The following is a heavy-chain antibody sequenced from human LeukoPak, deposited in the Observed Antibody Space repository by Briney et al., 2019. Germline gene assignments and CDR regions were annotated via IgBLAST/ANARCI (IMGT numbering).Heavy chain of an antibody. Sequence: ASVKVSCKASGYTFTGYYMHWVRQAPGQGLEWMGRINPNSGGTNYAQKFQGRVTMTRDTSISTAYMELSRLRSDDTAVYYCASCRHLYGDYTLGDYWGQGTLVTVSS. CDR2: INPNSGGT. V-gene: IGHV1-2*06. J-gene: IGHJ4*02. CDR3: ASCRHLYGDYTLGDY. D-gene: IGHD4-17*01. CDR1: GYTFTGYY.